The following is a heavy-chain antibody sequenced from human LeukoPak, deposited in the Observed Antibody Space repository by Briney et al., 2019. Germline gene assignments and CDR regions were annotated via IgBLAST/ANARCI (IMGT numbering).Heavy chain of an antibody. V-gene: IGHV3-23*01. CDR3: ATNPHYYDSSGPFH. J-gene: IGHJ4*02. D-gene: IGHD3-22*01. Sequence: GGSLRLSCAASGFTFSSYAMSWVRQAPGKGLEWVSAISGSGGSTYYADSVKGRFTISRDNSKNTLHLQMNSLRAEDTAVYYCATNPHYYDSSGPFHWGQGTLVTVSS. CDR1: GFTFSSYA. CDR2: ISGSGGST.